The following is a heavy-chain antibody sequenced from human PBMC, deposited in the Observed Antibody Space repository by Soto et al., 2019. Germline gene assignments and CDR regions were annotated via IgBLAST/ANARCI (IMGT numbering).Heavy chain of an antibody. V-gene: IGHV4-34*01. D-gene: IGHD1-26*01. CDR3: ATTPGKPRHCYMDV. CDR1: GGSFSGYY. CDR2: INHSGST. Sequence: QVQLQQWGAGLLKPSETLSLTCAVYGGSFSGYYWSWIRQPPGKGLEWIGEINHSGSTNYNPSLKSRVTISVDTSKNQFSRKLSSVTAADTAVYYCATTPGKPRHCYMDVWGKGTTVTVSS. J-gene: IGHJ6*03.